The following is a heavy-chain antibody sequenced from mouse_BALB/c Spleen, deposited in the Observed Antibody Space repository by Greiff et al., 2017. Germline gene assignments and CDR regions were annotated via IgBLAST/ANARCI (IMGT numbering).Heavy chain of an antibody. CDR3: ARDYYGSSYLAWFAY. D-gene: IGHD1-1*01. J-gene: IGHJ3*01. CDR2: ISSGGSYT. Sequence: VQLKESGGGLVKPGGSLKLSCAASGFTFSSYAMSWVRQSPEKRLEWVAEISSGGSYTYYPDTVTGRFTISRDNAKNTLYLEMSSLRSEDTAMYYCARDYYGSSYLAWFAYWGQGTLVTVSA. V-gene: IGHV5-9-4*01. CDR1: GFTFSSYA.